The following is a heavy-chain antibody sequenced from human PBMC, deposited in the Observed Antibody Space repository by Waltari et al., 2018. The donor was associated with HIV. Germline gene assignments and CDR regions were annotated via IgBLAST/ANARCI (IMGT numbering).Heavy chain of an antibody. CDR1: GATLSTYA. D-gene: IGHD3-3*01. CDR2: IIPAIGIA. CDR3: ALGRIDDIRSGRENLGGFDP. Sequence: VQVVQSGAEVKKPGSSVKVSCQASGATLSTYAVSWVRPAPGQGLEGMGRIIPAIGIAMHTDKFQDRVTINADKATNSAYMELGGLRSEDTALYFCALGRIDDIRSGRENLGGFDPWGPGTLVSVSS. J-gene: IGHJ5*02. V-gene: IGHV1-69*04.